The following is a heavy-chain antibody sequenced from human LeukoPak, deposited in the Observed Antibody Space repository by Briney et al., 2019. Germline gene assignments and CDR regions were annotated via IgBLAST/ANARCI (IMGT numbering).Heavy chain of an antibody. Sequence: SETLSLTCAVYGGSFSGYYWSWIRQAPGKGLEWIGEINHSGSTNYNPSLKSRVTISLDTSKNQFSLKLDSVTAADTAVYFCARDPYGPPDAFDIWGQGTTVTVSS. CDR2: INHSGST. CDR1: GGSFSGYY. V-gene: IGHV4-34*01. J-gene: IGHJ3*02. CDR3: ARDPYGPPDAFDI. D-gene: IGHD3-10*01.